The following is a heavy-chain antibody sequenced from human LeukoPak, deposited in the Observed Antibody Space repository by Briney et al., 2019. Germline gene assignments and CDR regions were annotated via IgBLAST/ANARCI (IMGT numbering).Heavy chain of an antibody. Sequence: SVKVSCKASGGTFSSYAISWVRQAPGQGLEWVGGIIPIFGTANYAQKFQGRVTITTDESTSTAYMELSSLRSEDTAVYYCASRRRSDGAFDIWGQGTMVTVSS. CDR2: IIPIFGTA. J-gene: IGHJ3*02. CDR3: ASRRRSDGAFDI. CDR1: GGTFSSYA. D-gene: IGHD1-26*01. V-gene: IGHV1-69*05.